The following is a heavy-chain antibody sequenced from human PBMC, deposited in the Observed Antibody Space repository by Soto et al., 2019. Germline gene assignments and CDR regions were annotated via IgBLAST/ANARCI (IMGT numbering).Heavy chain of an antibody. J-gene: IGHJ6*02. Sequence: QVQLVESGGGVVQPGRSLRLSCAASGFTFSSYAMHWVRQAPGKGLEWVAVISYDGSNKYYADSVKGRITISRDNSKNTLYLQMNSLRAEVTAVYYWARDLVGKGSSSWYCVMDVWGQGTTVTVSS. D-gene: IGHD6-13*01. CDR1: GFTFSSYA. CDR2: ISYDGSNK. V-gene: IGHV3-30-3*01. CDR3: ARDLVGKGSSSWYCVMDV.